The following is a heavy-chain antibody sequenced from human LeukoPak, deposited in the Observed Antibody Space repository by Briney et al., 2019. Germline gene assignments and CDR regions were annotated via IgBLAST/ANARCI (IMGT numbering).Heavy chain of an antibody. Sequence: GGSLRLSCAASGFTFSSYAMSGVRQAPGKGVEWVSAISGSGGSTYYADSVKGRFTISRDNSKNTLYLQMNSLRAEDTAVYYCAKERVAAAGNPYFDYWGQGTLVTVSS. CDR3: AKERVAAAGNPYFDY. J-gene: IGHJ4*02. CDR1: GFTFSSYA. V-gene: IGHV3-23*01. CDR2: ISGSGGST. D-gene: IGHD6-13*01.